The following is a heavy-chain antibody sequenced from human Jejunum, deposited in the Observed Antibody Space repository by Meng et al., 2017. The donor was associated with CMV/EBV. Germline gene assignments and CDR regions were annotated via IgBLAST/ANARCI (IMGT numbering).Heavy chain of an antibody. V-gene: IGHV4-61*02. J-gene: IGHJ4*02. Sequence: QVQLREAAPVQVTASQTLSPPCTVSGGPMSSGYYFWPWIRQPAGKGLEWIGRIYASGSTSYHPSLESRLTISVDTSKNQFSLKMSSVTAADTAVYYCARGRLQSEYFDYWGQGTLVTVSS. CDR3: ARGRLQSEYFDY. D-gene: IGHD5-24*01. CDR1: GGPMSSGYYF. CDR2: IYASGST.